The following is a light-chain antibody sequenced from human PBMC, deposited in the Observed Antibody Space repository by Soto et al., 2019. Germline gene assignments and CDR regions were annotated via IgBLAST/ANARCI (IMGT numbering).Light chain of an antibody. CDR2: EVN. V-gene: IGLV2-23*02. Sequence: QSALTQPASVSGSPGQSIAISCTGTSSNVGGDNFVYWYQQHPGKAPKLLIYEVNKRPSGVSNRFSGSKSDNTASLPISGLQAEDEADYYCCSYGGDRIFGGGTKLTVL. CDR1: SSNVGGDNF. J-gene: IGLJ2*01. CDR3: CSYGGDRI.